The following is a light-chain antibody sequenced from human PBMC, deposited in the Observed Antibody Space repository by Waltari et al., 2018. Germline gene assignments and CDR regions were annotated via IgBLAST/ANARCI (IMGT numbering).Light chain of an antibody. CDR3: QQSYSPPFS. Sequence: EIVLTQSPGTLSLSPGESASLSCRASQSLGNTYLAWYQQKPGQAPRLLIFDASRRATGIPDRFSGSGSGTDFTLTISRLEPEDFATYYCQQSYSPPFSFGGGTKVEIK. J-gene: IGKJ4*01. CDR1: QSLGNTY. CDR2: DAS. V-gene: IGKV3D-20*02.